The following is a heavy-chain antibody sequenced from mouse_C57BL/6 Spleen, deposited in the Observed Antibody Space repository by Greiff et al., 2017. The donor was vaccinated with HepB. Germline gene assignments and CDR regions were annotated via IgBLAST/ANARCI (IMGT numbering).Heavy chain of an antibody. CDR3: ARGSMDYYAWYFDV. CDR1: GYAFSSSW. D-gene: IGHD1-1*01. V-gene: IGHV1-82*01. Sequence: VQLQQSGPELVKPGASVKISCKASGYAFSSSWMNWVKQRPGKGLEWIGRIYPGDGDTNYNGKFKGKATLTADKSSSTAYMQLSSLTSEDSAVYFCARGSMDYYAWYFDVWGTGTTVTVSS. J-gene: IGHJ1*03. CDR2: IYPGDGDT.